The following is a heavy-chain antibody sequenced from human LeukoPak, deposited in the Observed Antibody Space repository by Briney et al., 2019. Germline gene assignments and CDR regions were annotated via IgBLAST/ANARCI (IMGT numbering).Heavy chain of an antibody. CDR2: IHFSGST. J-gene: IGHJ6*02. CDR3: AREGYSSSSLHV. Sequence: PSETLSLTCTVSGGSISSYYWSWLRQPPGKGLEWIGYIHFSGSTNYNPSLMSRVTISVDTSKNQFSLKLSSVTAADTAVYYCAREGYSSSSLHVWGQGTTVTVSS. D-gene: IGHD6-6*01. CDR1: GGSISSYY. V-gene: IGHV4-59*01.